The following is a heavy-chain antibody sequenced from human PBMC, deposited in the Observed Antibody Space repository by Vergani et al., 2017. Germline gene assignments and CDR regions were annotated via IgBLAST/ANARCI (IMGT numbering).Heavy chain of an antibody. CDR2: INWNGGST. D-gene: IGHD4-17*01. V-gene: IGHV3-20*04. CDR1: GFTFDDYG. J-gene: IGHJ4*02. CDR3: ASHPGDGDYVSFDY. Sequence: EVQLVESGGGVVRPGGSLRLSCAASGFTFDDYGMSWVRQAPGKGLEWVSGINWNGGSTGYANSVKGRFTISRDNAKNSLYLQMNSLRAEDTALYYCASHPGDGDYVSFDYWGQGTLVTVSS.